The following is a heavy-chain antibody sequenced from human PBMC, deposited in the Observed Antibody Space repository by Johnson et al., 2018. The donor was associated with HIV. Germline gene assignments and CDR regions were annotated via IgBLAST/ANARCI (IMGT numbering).Heavy chain of an antibody. CDR3: AKTYSGSNRDAFDI. D-gene: IGHD1-26*01. V-gene: IGHV3-30-3*02. J-gene: IGHJ3*02. Sequence: QEQLVESGGGLVQPGGSLRLSCAASGFTFSSYAMHWVRQAPGKGLEWVAVISYDGSNKYYADSVKGRFTISRDNSKNTLYLQMNSLRAEDTAVYYCAKTYSGSNRDAFDIWGQGTMVTVSS. CDR1: GFTFSSYA. CDR2: ISYDGSNK.